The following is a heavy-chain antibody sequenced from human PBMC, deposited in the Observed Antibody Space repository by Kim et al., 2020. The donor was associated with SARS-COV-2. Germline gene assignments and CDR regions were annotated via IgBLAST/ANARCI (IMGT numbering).Heavy chain of an antibody. V-gene: IGHV3-23*01. CDR1: GFSFSSYA. D-gene: IGHD2-8*01. Sequence: GGSLRLSCVASGFSFSSYAMNWVRQTPGKGLEWVSIITGSGTNTYYPDSVKGRFTTSRDNSKNTLYLQMNSLRVEDTAVYFCAKGSLPSCNDANCFPLDSWGQGTLVTVSS. CDR3: AKGSLPSCNDANCFPLDS. CDR2: ITGSGTNT. J-gene: IGHJ5*01.